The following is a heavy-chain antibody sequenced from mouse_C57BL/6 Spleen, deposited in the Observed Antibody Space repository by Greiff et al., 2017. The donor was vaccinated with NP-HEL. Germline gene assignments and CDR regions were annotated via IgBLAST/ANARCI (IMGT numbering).Heavy chain of an antibody. CDR1: GYTFTSYT. J-gene: IGHJ2*01. Sequence: VKLVESGAELARPGASVKMSCKASGYTFTSYTMHWVKQRPGQGLEWIGYINPSSGYTKYNQKFKDKATLTADKSSSTAYMQLSSLTSEDSAVYYCARSGAQAYYFDYWGQGTTLTVSS. V-gene: IGHV1-4*01. CDR2: INPSSGYT. CDR3: ARSGAQAYYFDY. D-gene: IGHD3-2*02.